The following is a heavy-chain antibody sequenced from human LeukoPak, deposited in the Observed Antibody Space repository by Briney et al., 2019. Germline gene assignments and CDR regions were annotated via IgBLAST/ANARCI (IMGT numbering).Heavy chain of an antibody. J-gene: IGHJ3*02. CDR2: IYYSGST. CDR1: GGSISSYY. V-gene: IGHV4-59*08. D-gene: IGHD3-3*01. CDR3: AGGLTIFGEDAFDI. Sequence: KPSETLSLTCTVSGGSISSYYWSWIRQPPGKGLEWIGYIYYSGSTNYNPSLKSRVTISVDTSKNQFSLKLSSVTAADTAVYYCAGGLTIFGEDAFDIWGQGTMVTVSS.